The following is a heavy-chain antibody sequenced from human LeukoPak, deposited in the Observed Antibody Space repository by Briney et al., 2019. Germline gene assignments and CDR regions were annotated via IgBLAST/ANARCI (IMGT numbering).Heavy chain of an antibody. CDR1: GGTFSSYA. Sequence: ASVKVSCKASGGTFSSYAISWVRQAPGQGLEWMGGIIPIFGTANYAQKFQGRVTITADESTSTAYMELSSLRSEDTAVYYCAREVEVYYYGSGSYVRWFDPWGQGTLVTVSS. D-gene: IGHD3-10*01. CDR2: IIPIFGTA. CDR3: AREVEVYYYGSGSYVRWFDP. J-gene: IGHJ5*02. V-gene: IGHV1-69*13.